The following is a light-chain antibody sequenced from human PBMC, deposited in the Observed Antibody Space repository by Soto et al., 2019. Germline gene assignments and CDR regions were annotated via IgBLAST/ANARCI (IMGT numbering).Light chain of an antibody. V-gene: IGKV2-30*02. CDR2: LGS. Sequence: DVVMTQSPLSLPVTLGQPASISCRSSQSLVHSDGNTYLNWFQQRPGQSPRRLIYLGSNRASGVPDRFSGSGSGTDFTLKISRVEAEDVGIYYCMQGLQTPIIFGQGTRLEIK. CDR1: QSLVHSDGNTY. CDR3: MQGLQTPII. J-gene: IGKJ5*01.